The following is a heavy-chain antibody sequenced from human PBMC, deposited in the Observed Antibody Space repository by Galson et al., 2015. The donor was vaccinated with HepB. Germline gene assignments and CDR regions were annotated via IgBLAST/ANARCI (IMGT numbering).Heavy chain of an antibody. Sequence: SLRLSCAASGFTFSDYWMYWARQSPGKGLEWVSRIKSDGSDTNYAESVKGRFTISRDNGKNTLFLQMNSLRGEDTAVYYCAGRGGSWGQGTLGTVSS. CDR1: GFTFSDYW. J-gene: IGHJ4*02. D-gene: IGHD1-26*01. CDR2: IKSDGSDT. CDR3: AGRGGS. V-gene: IGHV3-74*01.